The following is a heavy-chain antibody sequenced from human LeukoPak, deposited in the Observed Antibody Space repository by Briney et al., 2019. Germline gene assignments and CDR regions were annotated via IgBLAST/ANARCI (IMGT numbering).Heavy chain of an antibody. V-gene: IGHV1-18*01. Sequence: GASVKVSCKASGYTFTSYGISWVRQAPGQGLEWMGWISAYNGNTNYAQKLQGRVTMTTDTSTSTAYMELRSLRSDDTAVYYCARGGSSSFRRYYYYYYMDVWGKGTTVTVSS. J-gene: IGHJ6*03. CDR3: ARGGSSSFRRYYYYYYMDV. CDR1: GYTFTSYG. CDR2: ISAYNGNT. D-gene: IGHD6-6*01.